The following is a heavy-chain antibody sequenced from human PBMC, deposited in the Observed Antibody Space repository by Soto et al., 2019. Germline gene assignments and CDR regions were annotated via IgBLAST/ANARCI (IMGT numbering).Heavy chain of an antibody. CDR2: IYNSGST. V-gene: IGHV4-59*01. D-gene: IGHD6-13*01. Sequence: SETLSLTCTVSGASITSYYWSWIRRPPGKGLEWIGYIYNSGSTTYNPSLKSRVTISGDTSKNRFSLKLSSVTATDTAVYYCARAPRVAAAGDFDSWGQGTLVTVSS. J-gene: IGHJ4*02. CDR3: ARAPRVAAAGDFDS. CDR1: GASITSYY.